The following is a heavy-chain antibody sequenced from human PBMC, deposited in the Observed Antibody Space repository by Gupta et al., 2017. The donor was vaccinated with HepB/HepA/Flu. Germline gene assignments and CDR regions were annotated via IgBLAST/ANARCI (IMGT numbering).Heavy chain of an antibody. CDR2: ILGSGGST. V-gene: IGHV3-23*01. CDR3: AKHNGYSVSGFDY. J-gene: IGHJ4*02. D-gene: IGHD6-13*01. Sequence: EVQLLESGGGLVQPGGSLRLSCAASGFTFSSYTMSWVRQAPGKGLEWVSTILGSGGSTYYADAVKGRFTISRDNSKNTLYLQMNRTRAEDTAIYYCAKHNGYSVSGFDYWGQGTLVTVSS. CDR1: GFTFSSYT.